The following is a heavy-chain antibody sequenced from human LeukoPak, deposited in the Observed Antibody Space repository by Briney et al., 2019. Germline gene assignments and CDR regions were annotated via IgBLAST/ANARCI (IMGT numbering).Heavy chain of an antibody. V-gene: IGHV4-59*01. J-gene: IGHJ3*02. CDR1: GGSISSYY. D-gene: IGHD1-26*01. CDR2: IYYNERP. Sequence: PSETLSLTCTVSGGSISSYYWSWIRQPPGKGLECIGYIYYNERPNYNPSLKGRVTISVDTSKNQFSLKLTSVTAADTAVYYCARRGGSPLGAFDIWGQGTMVTVSS. CDR3: ARRGGSPLGAFDI.